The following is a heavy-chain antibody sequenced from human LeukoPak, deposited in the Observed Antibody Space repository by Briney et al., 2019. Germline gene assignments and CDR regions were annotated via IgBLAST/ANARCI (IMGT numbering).Heavy chain of an antibody. CDR2: ISGDGGST. V-gene: IGHV3-43*02. D-gene: IGHD3-9*01. CDR1: GFTFGDYA. J-gene: IGHJ5*02. Sequence: GGSLRLSCAASGFTFGDYAMHWVRQAPGKGLEWVSLISGDGGSTYYADSVKGRFTISRDNSKNSLYLQMNNLRTEDTALYYCAKDTPYFDWLFVNWFDPWGQGTLVTVSS. CDR3: AKDTPYFDWLFVNWFDP.